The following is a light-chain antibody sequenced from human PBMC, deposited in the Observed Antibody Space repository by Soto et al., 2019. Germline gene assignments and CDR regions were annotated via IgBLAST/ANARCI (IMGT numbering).Light chain of an antibody. CDR3: QQYLTYSSLT. Sequence: DIQMTQSPSTLSASVGDRVTITCRASQSISSWLAWYQQKPGEAPKLLIYDASTLESGVPSRFSGSGSGTEFTLTISSLQPDDFATYYCQQYLTYSSLTFGGGTKVDIK. J-gene: IGKJ4*01. CDR2: DAS. CDR1: QSISSW. V-gene: IGKV1-5*01.